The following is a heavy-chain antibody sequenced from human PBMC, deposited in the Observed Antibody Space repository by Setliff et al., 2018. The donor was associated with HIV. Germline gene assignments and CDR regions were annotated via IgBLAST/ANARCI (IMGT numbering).Heavy chain of an antibody. V-gene: IGHV4-4*02. D-gene: IGHD3-22*01. Sequence: SESLSLTCAVSGGSISSSNWWSWVRQPPGKGLEWIGEIYHSGSTNYNPSLKSRVTISIDKSKNQFSLKLASVTAADTAVYYCASGEPYYYDSTGYSGNYFDYWGQGTLVTSPQ. J-gene: IGHJ4*02. CDR1: GGSISSSNW. CDR2: IYHSGST. CDR3: ASGEPYYYDSTGYSGNYFDY.